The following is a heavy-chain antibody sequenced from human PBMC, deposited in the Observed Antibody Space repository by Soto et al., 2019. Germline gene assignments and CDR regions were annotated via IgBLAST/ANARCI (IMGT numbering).Heavy chain of an antibody. J-gene: IGHJ4*02. D-gene: IGHD3-3*01. CDR2: IKQDGSEK. Sequence: GGSLRLSCAASGFTFSSYWMSWVRQAPGKGLEWVANIKQDGSEKYYVDSVKGRFTISRDNAKNSLYLQMNSLRAEDTAVYYCARGGGPITFFGVVSPRFDYWSQGALVTVSS. CDR1: GFTFSSYW. V-gene: IGHV3-7*01. CDR3: ARGGGPITFFGVVSPRFDY.